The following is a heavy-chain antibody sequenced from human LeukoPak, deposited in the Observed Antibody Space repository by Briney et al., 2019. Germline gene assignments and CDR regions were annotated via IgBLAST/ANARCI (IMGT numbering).Heavy chain of an antibody. V-gene: IGHV4-39*07. D-gene: IGHD3-22*01. CDR1: GFTVSSNY. CDR3: ARELRYDNSDSGAF. CDR2: IYYSGST. J-gene: IGHJ3*01. Sequence: GSLRLSCAASGFTVSSNYMSWVRQAPGKGLEWIGSIYYSGSTYYNPSLKSRVTISVDTSKNQFSLKLSSVTAADTAVYYCARELRYDNSDSGAFWGQGTVVTVSS.